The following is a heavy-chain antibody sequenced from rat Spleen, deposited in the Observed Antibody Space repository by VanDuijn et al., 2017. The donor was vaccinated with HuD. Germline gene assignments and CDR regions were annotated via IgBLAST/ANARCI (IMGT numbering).Heavy chain of an antibody. J-gene: IGHJ4*01. D-gene: IGHD1-1*01. V-gene: IGHV5-7*01. CDR1: GFIFSDHY. Sequence: EVQLVESDGGLVQPGRSLKLSCAASGFIFSDHYVAWVRQAPTKGLEWVATINYDGRSTFYRDSVRDRFTISRDNAKSILYLQMDNLKSEDTATYYCTRHVSYCPDAWGQGASVTVSS. CDR3: TRHVSYCPDA. CDR2: INYDGRST.